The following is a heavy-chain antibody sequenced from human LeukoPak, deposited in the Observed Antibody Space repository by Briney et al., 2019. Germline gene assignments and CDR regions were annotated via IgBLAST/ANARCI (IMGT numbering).Heavy chain of an antibody. CDR3: AKIEAQSYYDSQGPY. Sequence: GGSLRLSCAASGFTFDDYAMHWVRQAPGKGLEWVSGISWNSGSIGYADSVKGRFTISRDNAKNSLYLQMNSLRAEDTAVYYCAKIEAQSYYDSQGPYWGQGTLVTVSS. D-gene: IGHD3-22*01. J-gene: IGHJ4*02. V-gene: IGHV3-9*01. CDR2: ISWNSGSI. CDR1: GFTFDDYA.